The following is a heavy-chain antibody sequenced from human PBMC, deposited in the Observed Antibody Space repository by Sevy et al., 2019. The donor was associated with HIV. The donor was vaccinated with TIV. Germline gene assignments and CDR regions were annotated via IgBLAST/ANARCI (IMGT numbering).Heavy chain of an antibody. D-gene: IGHD2-8*02. CDR2: INWNGGST. CDR1: GFTFDDYG. Sequence: GGSLRLSCAASGFTFDDYGMNWVRQAPGKGLEWVSGINWNGGSTGYADSVKGRFTISRDKAKNSLYLQMNSLRAEDTALYYCAKRRVQSGLSGGGANYGWDVCGQGTTVTVSS. V-gene: IGHV3-20*04. CDR3: AKRRVQSGLSGGGANYGWDV. J-gene: IGHJ6*02.